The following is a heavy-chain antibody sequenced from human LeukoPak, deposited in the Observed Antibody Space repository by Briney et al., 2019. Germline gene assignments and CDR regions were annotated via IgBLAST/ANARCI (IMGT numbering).Heavy chain of an antibody. Sequence: GGSLRLPCAASGFTLSSFWMSWVRQTPGKGLEWVANIKQDGRERYYTISRDNARNSLYLQMNSLRAEDTAVYYCASLPGGKTAALEFDLRGRGTLVTVSS. CDR3: ASLPGGKTAALEFDL. CDR2: IKQDGRER. J-gene: IGHJ2*01. CDR1: GFTLSSFW. V-gene: IGHV3-7*01. D-gene: IGHD6-13*01.